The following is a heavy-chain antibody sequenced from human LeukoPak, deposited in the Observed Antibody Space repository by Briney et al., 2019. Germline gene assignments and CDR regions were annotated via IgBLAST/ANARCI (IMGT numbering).Heavy chain of an antibody. Sequence: GASVKVSRKASGYTFTGYYMHWVRQAPGQGLEWMGWINPNSGGTNYAQKFQGRVTMTRDTSISTAYMELSRLRSDDTAVYYCARVVVVVAARYNWFDPWGQGTLVTVSS. D-gene: IGHD2-15*01. V-gene: IGHV1-2*02. CDR2: INPNSGGT. CDR3: ARVVVVVAARYNWFDP. CDR1: GYTFTGYY. J-gene: IGHJ5*02.